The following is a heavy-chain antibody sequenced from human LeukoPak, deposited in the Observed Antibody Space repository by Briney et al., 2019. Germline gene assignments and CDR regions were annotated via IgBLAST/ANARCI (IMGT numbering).Heavy chain of an antibody. Sequence: SETLSLTCTVSGGSISSYYWSWIRQPAGKGLEWIGRIYTSGSTNYNPSLKSRVTMSVDTSKNQFSLKLSSVTAADTAVYYCARGEPPPDDPSPKKYCSSTSCYDDWFDPWGQGTLVTVSS. CDR2: IYTSGST. CDR1: GGSISSYY. J-gene: IGHJ5*02. V-gene: IGHV4-4*07. CDR3: ARGEPPPDDPSPKKYCSSTSCYDDWFDP. D-gene: IGHD2-2*01.